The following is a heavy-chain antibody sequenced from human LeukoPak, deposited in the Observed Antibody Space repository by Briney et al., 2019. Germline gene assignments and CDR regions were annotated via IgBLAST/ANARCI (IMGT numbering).Heavy chain of an antibody. Sequence: GGSLRLSCAASGFYLLNAWMSWVRQAPGKGLEWVSYITSSSSTIYYADSVRGRFTISRDNAKNSLYLQMNSLRDEDTAVYYCARVDWMIGAFDIWGQGTMVTVSS. J-gene: IGHJ3*02. V-gene: IGHV3-48*02. CDR2: ITSSSSTI. D-gene: IGHD3-22*01. CDR3: ARVDWMIGAFDI. CDR1: GFYLLNAW.